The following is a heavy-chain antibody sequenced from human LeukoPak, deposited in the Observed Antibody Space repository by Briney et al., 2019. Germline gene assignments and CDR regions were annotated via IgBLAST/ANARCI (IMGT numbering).Heavy chain of an antibody. CDR2: IYTSGST. Sequence: PSETLSLTCTVSGGSISSYYWSWIRQPAGKGLEWIGRIYTSGSTNYNPSLKSRVTMSVDTSKNQFSLKLSSVTAADTAVYYCASTNILTGYYPYYFDYWGQGTLVTVSS. CDR3: ASTNILTGYYPYYFDY. CDR1: GGSISSYY. D-gene: IGHD3-9*01. V-gene: IGHV4-4*07. J-gene: IGHJ4*02.